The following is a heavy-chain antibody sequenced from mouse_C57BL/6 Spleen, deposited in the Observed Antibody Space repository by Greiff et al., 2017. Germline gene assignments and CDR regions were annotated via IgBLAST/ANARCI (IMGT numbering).Heavy chain of an antibody. D-gene: IGHD1-1*01. J-gene: IGHJ1*03. CDR2: IDPSDSYT. CDR1: GYTFTSYW. V-gene: IGHV1-50*01. Sequence: VQLQQPGAELVKPGASVKLSCKASGYTFTSYWMQWVKQRPGQGLEWIGEIDPSDSYTNYNQKFKGKATLTVDTSSSTAYMQLSSLTSEDSAVYYCARRGYGSGYWYTEVWGTEATGTASS. CDR3: ARRGYGSGYWYTEV.